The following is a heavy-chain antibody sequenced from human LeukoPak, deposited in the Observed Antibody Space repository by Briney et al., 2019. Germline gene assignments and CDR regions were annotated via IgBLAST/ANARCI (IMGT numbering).Heavy chain of an antibody. Sequence: SETLSLTCAVYGGSFSGYYWSWIRQPPGKGLEWIGEINHSGSTNYNPSLKSRVTISVDTSKKQFSLKLSSVTAADTAVYYCARGLGSSVVIPNWFDPWGQGILVTVSS. D-gene: IGHD3-22*01. CDR1: GGSFSGYY. CDR3: ARGLGSSVVIPNWFDP. CDR2: INHSGST. V-gene: IGHV4-34*01. J-gene: IGHJ5*02.